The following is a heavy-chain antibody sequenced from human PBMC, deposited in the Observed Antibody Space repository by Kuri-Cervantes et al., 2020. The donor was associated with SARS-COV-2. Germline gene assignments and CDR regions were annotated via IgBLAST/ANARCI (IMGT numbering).Heavy chain of an antibody. V-gene: IGHV3-48*04. CDR2: ISSSSSTI. CDR1: GFTFSSYS. J-gene: IGHJ3*02. D-gene: IGHD2-2*01. CDR3: ARDPGIVVVPAAIPGAFDI. Sequence: GGSLRLSCAASGFTFSSYSMNWVRQAPGKGLEWVSYISSSSSTIYYADSAKGRFTISRDDAKNSLYLQMNSLRAEDTAVYYCARDPGIVVVPAAIPGAFDIWGQGTMVTVSS.